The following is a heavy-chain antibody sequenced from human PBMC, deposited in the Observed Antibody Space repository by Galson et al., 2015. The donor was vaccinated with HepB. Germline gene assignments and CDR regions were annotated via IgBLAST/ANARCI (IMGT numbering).Heavy chain of an antibody. CDR3: ARGSYDSSGYYYAFDY. V-gene: IGHV3-21*01. Sequence: SLRLSCAASGFTFSSYSMNWVRQAPGKGLEWVSSISSSSSYIYYADSVKGRFTISRDNAKNSLYLQMNSLRAEDTAVYYCARGSYDSSGYYYAFDYWGQGTLVTVSS. CDR2: ISSSSSYI. D-gene: IGHD3-22*01. J-gene: IGHJ4*02. CDR1: GFTFSSYS.